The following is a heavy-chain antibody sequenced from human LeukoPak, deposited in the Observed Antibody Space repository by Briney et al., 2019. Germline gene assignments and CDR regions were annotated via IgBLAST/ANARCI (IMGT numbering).Heavy chain of an antibody. CDR1: GGTFSGYA. Sequence: SVKVSCKASGGTFSGYAISWVRQAPGQGLEWMGGIIPIFGTANYAQKFQGRVTITADESTSTAYVELSSLRSEDTAVYYCARARVPIVVVPAALNYWGQGTLVTVSS. V-gene: IGHV1-69*13. J-gene: IGHJ4*02. CDR3: ARARVPIVVVPAALNY. CDR2: IIPIFGTA. D-gene: IGHD2-2*01.